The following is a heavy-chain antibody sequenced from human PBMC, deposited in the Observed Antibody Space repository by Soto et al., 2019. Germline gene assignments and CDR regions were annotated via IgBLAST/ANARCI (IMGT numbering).Heavy chain of an antibody. CDR1: GGSFSGYY. CDR3: ARGPRRSSSLYYYYYGMDV. CDR2: INHSGST. J-gene: IGHJ6*02. Sequence: PSETLSLTCAVYGGSFSGYYWSWIRQPPGKGLEWIGEINHSGSTNYNPSLKSRVTISVDTSKNQFSLKLSSVTAADTAVYYCARGPRRSSSLYYYYYGMDVWGQGTTVTVSS. D-gene: IGHD6-13*01. V-gene: IGHV4-34*01.